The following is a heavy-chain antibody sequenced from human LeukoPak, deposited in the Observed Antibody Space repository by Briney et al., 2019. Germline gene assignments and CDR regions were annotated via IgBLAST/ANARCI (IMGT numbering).Heavy chain of an antibody. CDR1: GFTFSSYW. V-gene: IGHV3-7*01. D-gene: IGHD1-14*01. CDR2: IKQNGSEK. J-gene: IGHJ4*02. Sequence: PGGSRRLSCAASGFTFSSYWMSWVRQAPGKGLEWVANIKQNGSEKYYVDSVKGRFTISRDNAKNSLYLQMNSLRAEDTAVYYCASGPDGSVIDYWGQGTLVTVSS. CDR3: ASGPDGSVIDY.